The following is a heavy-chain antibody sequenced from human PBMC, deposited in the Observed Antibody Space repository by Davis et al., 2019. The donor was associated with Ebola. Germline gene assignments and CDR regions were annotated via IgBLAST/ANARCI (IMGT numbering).Heavy chain of an antibody. J-gene: IGHJ5*02. Sequence: GESLKISCAASGFTFSSYGMHWVRQAPGKGLEWVAVISYDGSNKYYADSVKGRFTISRDNSKNTLYLQMNSLRAEDTAVYYCAKPGGGDTTNHNWFDPWGQGTLVTVSS. V-gene: IGHV3-30*18. D-gene: IGHD3-16*01. CDR3: AKPGGGDTTNHNWFDP. CDR1: GFTFSSYG. CDR2: ISYDGSNK.